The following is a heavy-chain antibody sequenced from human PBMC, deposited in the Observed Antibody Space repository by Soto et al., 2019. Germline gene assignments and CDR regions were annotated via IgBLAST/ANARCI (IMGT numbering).Heavy chain of an antibody. J-gene: IGHJ1*01. CDR2: ITDDGSTT. CDR3: MRLLRTTSTGRGAC. D-gene: IGHD2-21*01. Sequence: GGSLRLSCESPRFIFSMYWMHWGRQVPGKGPQWVARITDDGSTTYYAASVEGRFTISRDNAKNALYLQMTSLRADDTAVYYCMRLLRTTSTGRGACWGKGTLL. CDR1: RFIFSMYW. V-gene: IGHV3-74*01.